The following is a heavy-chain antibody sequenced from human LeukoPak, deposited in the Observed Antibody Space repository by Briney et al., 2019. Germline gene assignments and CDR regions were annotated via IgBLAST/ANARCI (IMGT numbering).Heavy chain of an antibody. V-gene: IGHV3-66*02. CDR2: IYSGGNT. CDR1: GFTVTSNY. CDR3: ARGPNWAHIDY. J-gene: IGHJ4*02. D-gene: IGHD7-27*01. Sequence: LPGGSLRLSCAASGFTVTSNYMSWVRQAPGKGLEWVSVIYSGGNTYYADSVKGRFTISRDNSKNTLYLQMNSLRAEDTAVYYCARGPNWAHIDYWGQGTLVTVSS.